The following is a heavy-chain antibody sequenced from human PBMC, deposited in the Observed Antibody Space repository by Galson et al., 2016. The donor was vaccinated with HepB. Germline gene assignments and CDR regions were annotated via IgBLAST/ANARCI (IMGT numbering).Heavy chain of an antibody. J-gene: IGHJ3*01. CDR2: IKSKIDGGTT. CDR3: ARDQRLFSGNPHDAFDV. Sequence: SLRLSCAASGLIFNNVWMSWVRQAPGKGLEWVGRIKSKIDGGTTDYAAPVKGRFIISRDDSKNTLYLQMNSLTSDDTALYYCARDQRLFSGNPHDAFDVWGQGAAVTVSS. D-gene: IGHD6-25*01. V-gene: IGHV3-15*01. CDR1: GLIFNNVW.